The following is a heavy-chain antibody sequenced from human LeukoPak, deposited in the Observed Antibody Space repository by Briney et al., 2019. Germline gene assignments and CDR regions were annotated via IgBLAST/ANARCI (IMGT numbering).Heavy chain of an antibody. CDR1: GGSISSSSYY. J-gene: IGHJ4*02. CDR3: ARQGIAAAGTFPFDY. Sequence: PSETLSLTCTVSGGSISSSSYYWGWIRQPPGKGLEWIGSIYYSGSTYYNPSLKSRVTISVDTSKNQFSLKLSSVTAADTAVYYCARQGIAAAGTFPFDYWGQGTLVTVSS. V-gene: IGHV4-39*01. CDR2: IYYSGST. D-gene: IGHD6-13*01.